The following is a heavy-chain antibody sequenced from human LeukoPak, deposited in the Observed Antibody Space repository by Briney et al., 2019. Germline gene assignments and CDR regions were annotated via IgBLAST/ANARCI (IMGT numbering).Heavy chain of an antibody. J-gene: IGHJ4*02. D-gene: IGHD5-18*01. Sequence: PSETLSLTCTVSGGSISSYYWSWNRQPAGKGLEWIGRIYTSGSTNYNPSLKSRVTMSVDTSKNQFSLKLSSVTAADTAVYYCALTLVRYSYEDYWGQGTLVTVSS. CDR3: ALTLVRYSYEDY. CDR2: IYTSGST. CDR1: GGSISSYY. V-gene: IGHV4-4*07.